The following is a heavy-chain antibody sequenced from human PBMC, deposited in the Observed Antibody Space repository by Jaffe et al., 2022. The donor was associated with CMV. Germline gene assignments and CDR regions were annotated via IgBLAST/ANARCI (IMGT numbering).Heavy chain of an antibody. CDR2: INPSGGST. Sequence: QVQLVQSGAEVKKPGASVKVSCKASGYTFTSYYMHWVRQAPGQGLEWMGIINPSGGSTSYAQKFQGRVTMTRDTSTSTVYMELSSLRSEDTAVYYCARDIHWDGNSGGGYYGMDVWGQGTTVTVSS. J-gene: IGHJ6*02. D-gene: IGHD4-17*01. CDR3: ARDIHWDGNSGGGYYGMDV. CDR1: GYTFTSYY. V-gene: IGHV1-46*01.